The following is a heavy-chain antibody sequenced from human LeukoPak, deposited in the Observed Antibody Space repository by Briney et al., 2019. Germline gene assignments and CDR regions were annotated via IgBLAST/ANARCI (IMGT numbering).Heavy chain of an antibody. Sequence: ASVNVSCKASGYTFRIYDINWVRQAPGQGREWLGWMNPNSGNTGYAQKFQGRVTMTRVTSINTAYMELTSLRSEDTAVYVCVRGDLPTTVLNDPFNIWGQGTMVTVSS. CDR2: MNPNSGNT. CDR1: GYTFRIYD. V-gene: IGHV1-8*01. J-gene: IGHJ3*02. D-gene: IGHD4-11*01. CDR3: VRGDLPTTVLNDPFNI.